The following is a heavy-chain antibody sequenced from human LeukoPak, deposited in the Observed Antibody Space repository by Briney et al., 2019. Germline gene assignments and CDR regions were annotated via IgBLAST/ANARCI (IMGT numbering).Heavy chain of an antibody. CDR2: IYTSGST. J-gene: IGHJ6*03. Sequence: SETLSLTCTVSGGSIGSSSYYWGWIRQPPGKGLEWIGSIYTSGSTNYNPSLKSRVTMSVDTSKNQFSLKLSSVTAADTAVYYCARGIQVVKMGYYYYYMDVWGKGTTVTVSS. CDR3: ARGIQVVKMGYYYYYMDV. CDR1: GGSIGSSSYY. V-gene: IGHV4-39*07. D-gene: IGHD2-15*01.